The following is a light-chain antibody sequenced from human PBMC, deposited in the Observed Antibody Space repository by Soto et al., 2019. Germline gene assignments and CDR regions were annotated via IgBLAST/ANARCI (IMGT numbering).Light chain of an antibody. V-gene: IGKV2-28*01. CDR1: QSLLHSNGFTY. CDR3: MQAVQTPHT. CDR2: LGS. J-gene: IGKJ2*01. Sequence: DIVMTQSPLSLPVTPGEPASISCRSSQSLLHSNGFTYLDWYLQKPGQSPQLPIYLGSNRASGVPDRFSGSGSGADFTLKISRVEAEDVGFYYCMQAVQTPHTFGQGTKLELK.